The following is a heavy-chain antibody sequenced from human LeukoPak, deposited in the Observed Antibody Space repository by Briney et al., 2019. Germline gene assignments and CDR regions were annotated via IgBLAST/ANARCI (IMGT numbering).Heavy chain of an antibody. CDR1: GGTFSSYA. V-gene: IGHV1-69*05. CDR3: ARDPPNYYDILTGYYDGGDY. J-gene: IGHJ4*02. Sequence: SVKVSCKASGGTFSSYAISWVRQAPGQGLEWMGGIIPIFGTANYAQKFQGRVTMTRDTSTSTVYMELSSLRSEDTAVYYCARDPPNYYDILTGYYDGGDYWGQGTLVTVSS. D-gene: IGHD3-9*01. CDR2: IIPIFGTA.